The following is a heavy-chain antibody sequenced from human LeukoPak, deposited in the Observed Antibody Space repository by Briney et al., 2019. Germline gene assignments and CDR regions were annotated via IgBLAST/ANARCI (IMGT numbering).Heavy chain of an antibody. Sequence: SETLSLTCSVSGGSIHTYYWTWIRQPPGKGLEWIGNVYYSGTTYYNPSLKSRLTISVDTSNNQFSLKLNSVTAADTAVYFCARDLQRYYFLDVWGTGTTVTVSS. CDR2: VYYSGTT. V-gene: IGHV4-59*13. CDR1: GGSIHTYY. CDR3: ARDLQRYYFLDV. J-gene: IGHJ6*04. D-gene: IGHD3-10*01.